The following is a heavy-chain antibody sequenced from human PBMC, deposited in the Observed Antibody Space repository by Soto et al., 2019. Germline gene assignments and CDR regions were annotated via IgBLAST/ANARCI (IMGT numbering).Heavy chain of an antibody. Sequence: QVQLVQSGGEVKKPGASVKVSCKASGFTLTRNGLSWVRQAPGQGLEWMGWISIYNGDTNYAQNLQGRVTMTTDTSTNTAYMELRSLRSDDTAVYYCARARFDNYRSGTLSWGPKSYYSGMDVWGQGTTVTVSS. D-gene: IGHD3-10*01. J-gene: IGHJ6*02. CDR2: ISIYNGDT. CDR3: ARARFDNYRSGTLSWGPKSYYSGMDV. CDR1: GFTLTRNG. V-gene: IGHV1-18*01.